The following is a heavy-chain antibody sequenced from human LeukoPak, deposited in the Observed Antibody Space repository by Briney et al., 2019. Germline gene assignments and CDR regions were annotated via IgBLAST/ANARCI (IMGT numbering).Heavy chain of an antibody. D-gene: IGHD3/OR15-3a*01. Sequence: SETLSLTCNVSDGSISSSHWSWIRQSPGKGLEWIGYIYHSGNTNYNPSLKSRLTISVDTSKNQFSLNLSSVTAADTAVYYCARQEIGLRSFDPWGQGTLVTVSS. CDR1: DGSISSSH. J-gene: IGHJ5*02. CDR2: IYHSGNT. CDR3: ARQEIGLRSFDP. V-gene: IGHV4-59*08.